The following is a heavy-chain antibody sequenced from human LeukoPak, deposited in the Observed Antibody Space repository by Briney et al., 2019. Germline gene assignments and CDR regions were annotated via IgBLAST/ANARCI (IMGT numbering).Heavy chain of an antibody. CDR1: GGSFSGYY. V-gene: IGHV4-34*01. D-gene: IGHD1-26*01. CDR2: INHSGST. Sequence: SETLSLTCAVYGGSFSGYYWSWIRQPPGKGLEWIGEINHSGSTNYNPSLKSRVTISVDTSKNQFSLKLSSVTAADTAVYCCARVGTEWELRGRVDYWGQGTLVTVSS. J-gene: IGHJ4*02. CDR3: ARVGTEWELRGRVDY.